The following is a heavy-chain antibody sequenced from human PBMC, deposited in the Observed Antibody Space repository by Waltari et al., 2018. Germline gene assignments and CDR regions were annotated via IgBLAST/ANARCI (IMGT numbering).Heavy chain of an antibody. CDR1: GGSISSSSYY. D-gene: IGHD1-26*01. CDR2: IYYSGST. CDR3: AREEVKWELLTALDY. Sequence: QLQLQESGPGLVKPSETLSLTCTVSGGSISSSSYYWGWISQPPGKGLEWIGCIYYSGSTYYNPYSKRRVAITVHTAESHLYVELSSVASSGTAVDYGAREEVKWELLTALDYGGQGTLVTVTA. V-gene: IGHV4-39*07. J-gene: IGHJ4*02.